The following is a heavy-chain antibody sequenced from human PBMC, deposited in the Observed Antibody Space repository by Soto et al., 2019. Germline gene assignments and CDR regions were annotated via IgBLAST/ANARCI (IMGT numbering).Heavy chain of an antibody. D-gene: IGHD6-13*01. CDR3: VPYIPAAGTRYFQH. V-gene: IGHV3-23*01. Sequence: EVQPLESGGGLVQPGGSLRLSCAASGFTFSSYAMSWVRQAPGKWLEWVSAVGTGGIADYADSVMGRFTISTDNSKNTLHLQMTSLSAEDTAVYYCVPYIPAAGTRYFQHWGQGTLVIVSS. CDR1: GFTFSSYA. J-gene: IGHJ1*01. CDR2: VGTGGIA.